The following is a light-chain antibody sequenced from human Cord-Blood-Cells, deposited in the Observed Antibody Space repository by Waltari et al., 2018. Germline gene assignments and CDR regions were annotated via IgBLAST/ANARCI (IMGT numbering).Light chain of an antibody. CDR1: QDISNY. CDR2: DAS. CDR3: QQYDNRPVT. V-gene: IGKV1-33*01. J-gene: IGKJ3*01. Sequence: DIQMTQSPYSLSASVGDRVTITCQASQDISNYLNWYQQKPGKAPKLLVYDASNWETGVPSRFSGSGSGTDFTFTISSLQPEDIATYYCQQYDNRPVTFGPGTKVDIK.